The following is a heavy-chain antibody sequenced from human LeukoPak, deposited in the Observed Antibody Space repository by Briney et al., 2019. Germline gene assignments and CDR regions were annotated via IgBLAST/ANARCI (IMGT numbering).Heavy chain of an antibody. J-gene: IGHJ4*02. V-gene: IGHV4-30-2*01. CDR3: ARFNTWASYFDY. CDR1: GGSISSGGYS. D-gene: IGHD5-12*01. CDR2: IYHSGST. Sequence: SQTLSLTCAVSGGSISSGGYSWSWLRQPPGKGLEWLGYIYHSGSTYYNPSLKSRVTISVDRSKNQFSLKLSSVTAADTAVYYCARFNTWASYFDYWGQGTLVTVSS.